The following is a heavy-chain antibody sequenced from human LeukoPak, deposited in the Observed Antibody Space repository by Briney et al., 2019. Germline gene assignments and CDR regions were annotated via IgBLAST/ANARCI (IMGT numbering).Heavy chain of an antibody. D-gene: IGHD3-10*01. J-gene: IGHJ6*02. CDR2: ISSSSSYI. CDR3: ARAAITMARGVTLRDAPFYYGMDV. Sequence: PGGSLRLSCAASGFTFSSYSMNWVRQASGKGLEWVSSISSSSSYIYYADSVKGRFTISRDNAKNSLYLQMNSLRAEDTAVYYCARAAITMARGVTLRDAPFYYGMDVWGQGTTVTVSS. CDR1: GFTFSSYS. V-gene: IGHV3-21*01.